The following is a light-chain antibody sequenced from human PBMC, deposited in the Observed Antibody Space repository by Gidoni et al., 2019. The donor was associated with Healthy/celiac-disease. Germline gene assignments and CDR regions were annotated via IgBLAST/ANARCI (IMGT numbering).Light chain of an antibody. Sequence: DVQMTQPPSSLSASVGDRVTITCRASQSISSYLHWYQQKPGKAPKLLIYAASSLQSAGPSRFRGSGAGTDFTPTISSLQPEDFATYYCQQSYSTPRTFXQXTKLEIK. J-gene: IGKJ2*01. CDR1: QSISSY. V-gene: IGKV1-39*01. CDR3: QQSYSTPRT. CDR2: AAS.